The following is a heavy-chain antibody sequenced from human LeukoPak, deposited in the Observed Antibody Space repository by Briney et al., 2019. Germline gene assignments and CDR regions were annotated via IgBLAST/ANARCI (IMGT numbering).Heavy chain of an antibody. J-gene: IGHJ4*01. CDR1: GGSISSSSYD. D-gene: IGHD4-17*01. CDR3: ARHFTVTSGWDY. V-gene: IGHV4-61*05. Sequence: PSETLSLTCTVSGGSISSSSYDWGWIRQPPGKGLEWIGYIYYSGSTNYNPSLKSRVIISVDTSKNQFSLKLSSVTAADTAVYYCARHFTVTSGWDYWGQGTLVTVSS. CDR2: IYYSGST.